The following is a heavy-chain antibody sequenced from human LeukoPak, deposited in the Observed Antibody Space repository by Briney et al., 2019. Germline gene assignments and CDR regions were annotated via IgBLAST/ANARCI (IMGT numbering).Heavy chain of an antibody. J-gene: IGHJ5*02. CDR2: MIPKSGNT. V-gene: IGHV1-8*01. Sequence: GASVKVSCKASGYTFTSYDINWVRQATGQGLEWMGWMIPKSGNTGYLQKFQGRVTMTRDTSISTAYMELSSLRSEDTAVYYCVRKNYGSNRWFDPWGQGTLVTVSS. CDR1: GYTFTSYD. D-gene: IGHD4/OR15-4a*01. CDR3: VRKNYGSNRWFDP.